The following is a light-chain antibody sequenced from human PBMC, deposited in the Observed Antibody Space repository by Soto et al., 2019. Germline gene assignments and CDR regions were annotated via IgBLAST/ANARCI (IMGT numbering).Light chain of an antibody. J-gene: IGLJ1*01. V-gene: IGLV2-14*01. CDR1: STDVGGYNY. Sequence: QSALTQPASVSGSPGQSITISCTGTSTDVGGYNYVSWYQQHPGKAPKLRMYEVSNRPSGVSNRFSGSESGNTASLTISGLQAEDVADYYCSSYTSSSTLYVFGTGTKLTVL. CDR2: EVS. CDR3: SSYTSSSTLYV.